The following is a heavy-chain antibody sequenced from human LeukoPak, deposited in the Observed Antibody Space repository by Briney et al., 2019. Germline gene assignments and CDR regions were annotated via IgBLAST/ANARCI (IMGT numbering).Heavy chain of an antibody. J-gene: IGHJ4*02. CDR2: INSDGSSR. CDR3: ARGGPDSSDYSSLFDY. D-gene: IGHD3-22*01. V-gene: IGHV3-74*01. Sequence: GGSLRLSCAASGFTFSNYWMSWVRQAPGKGLVWVSRINSDGSSRHYADSVKGRFTISRDNAKNTLHLQMTSLRAEDTAVYYCARGGPDSSDYSSLFDYWGRGILVTVSS. CDR1: GFTFSNYW.